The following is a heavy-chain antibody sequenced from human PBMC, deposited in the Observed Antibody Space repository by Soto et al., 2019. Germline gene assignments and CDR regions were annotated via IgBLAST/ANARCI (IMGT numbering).Heavy chain of an antibody. V-gene: IGHV1-46*01. D-gene: IGHD6-6*01. J-gene: IGHJ6*02. CDR1: GYTFTSYY. Sequence: ASVKVSCKASGYTFTSYYMHCVLQAPGQGLEWMGIINPSGGSTSYAQKFQGRVTMTRDTSTSTVYMELSSLRSEDTAVYYCARIDPRVYGMDVWGQGTTVTVSS. CDR2: INPSGGST. CDR3: ARIDPRVYGMDV.